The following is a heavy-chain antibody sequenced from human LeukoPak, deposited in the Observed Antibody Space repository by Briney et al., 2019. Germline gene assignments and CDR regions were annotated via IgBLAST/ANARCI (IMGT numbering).Heavy chain of an antibody. CDR2: ISRTSTYI. V-gene: IGHV3-21*01. CDR1: GFTFSAYS. J-gene: IGHJ6*02. D-gene: IGHD2-2*01. Sequence: AGSLRLSCAAAGFTFSAYSMNWVRQTPGKGLDWVSSISRTSTYIYYADSVKGRFTLSRDNGKNSLFLQMNSLRAEDTAVYYCARGGMGTNSQEYFYYGMDVWGQGTAVTVS. CDR3: ARGGMGTNSQEYFYYGMDV.